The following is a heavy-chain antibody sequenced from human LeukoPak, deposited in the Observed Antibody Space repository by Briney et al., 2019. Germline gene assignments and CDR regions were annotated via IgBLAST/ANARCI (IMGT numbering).Heavy chain of an antibody. J-gene: IGHJ4*02. CDR2: ISGSGGST. CDR3: AKASEGKYYDSSGSDVLRPPIDY. D-gene: IGHD3-22*01. Sequence: HPGGSLRLSCAASGFTFSSYAMSWVRQAPGQGLAWVSAISGSGGSTYYADSVKGRFTISRDNSKNTLYLQMNSLRAEDTAVYYCAKASEGKYYDSSGSDVLRPPIDYWGQGTLVTVSS. V-gene: IGHV3-23*01. CDR1: GFTFSSYA.